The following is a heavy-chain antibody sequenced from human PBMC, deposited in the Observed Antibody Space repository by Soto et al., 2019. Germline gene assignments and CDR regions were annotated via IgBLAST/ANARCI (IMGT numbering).Heavy chain of an antibody. Sequence: GGSLRLSCAASGFTFSSYAMSWVRQAPGKGLEWVGRIRSKSNTYATAYAASVKGRFTISRDDSKNTAYLQMNSLKTEDTAVYYCSKLFTTVIRMDVWGKGTTVTVSS. CDR3: SKLFTTVIRMDV. CDR2: IRSKSNTYAT. V-gene: IGHV3-73*01. D-gene: IGHD4-17*01. J-gene: IGHJ6*03. CDR1: GFTFSSYA.